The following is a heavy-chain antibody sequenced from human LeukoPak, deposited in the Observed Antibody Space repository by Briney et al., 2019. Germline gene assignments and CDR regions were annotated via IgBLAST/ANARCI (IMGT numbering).Heavy chain of an antibody. CDR3: ARDLGTGDLSFDY. V-gene: IGHV1-2*02. Sequence: ASVKVSCKASGYTFTGYFLHWVRQAPGHGLEWMGWINPNSGGTKYAQKFQGRVTLTRDTSITTAYMDLTRLNSDDTAVYFCARDLGTGDLSFDYWGQGTLLSVSS. CDR2: INPNSGGT. CDR1: GYTFTGYF. D-gene: IGHD2-8*02. J-gene: IGHJ4*02.